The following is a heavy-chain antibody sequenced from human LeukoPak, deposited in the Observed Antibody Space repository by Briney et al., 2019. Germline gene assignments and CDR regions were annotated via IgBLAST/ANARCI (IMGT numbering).Heavy chain of an antibody. CDR3: ARLSGRSSGWFDAYSFNY. V-gene: IGHV5-51*01. J-gene: IGHJ4*02. Sequence: GESLKISCKGSGYSFTTYWIGWVRQMPGKGLEWMGIIYPGDSDTRYSPSFQGQVTMSADKSISTAYLQWSSLKASDTAMYYCARLSGRSSGWFDAYSFNYWGQGTLVTVSS. D-gene: IGHD6-19*01. CDR2: IYPGDSDT. CDR1: GYSFTTYW.